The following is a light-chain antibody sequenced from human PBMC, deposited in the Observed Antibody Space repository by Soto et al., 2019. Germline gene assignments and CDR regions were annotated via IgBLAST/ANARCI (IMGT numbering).Light chain of an antibody. CDR1: QSVSTD. Sequence: EIVMTQSPATLSVSPGERATLSCRASQSVSTDLAWYQQKPGQAPRRLIYGASTRATGIPARFSGSGSGTEFTITINSLQSEDLAIYYCHQYNDWPRFTFGPGTKVEIK. CDR3: HQYNDWPRFT. CDR2: GAS. J-gene: IGKJ3*01. V-gene: IGKV3-15*01.